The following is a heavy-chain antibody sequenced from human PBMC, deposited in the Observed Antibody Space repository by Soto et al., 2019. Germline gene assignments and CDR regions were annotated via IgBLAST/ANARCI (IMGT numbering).Heavy chain of an antibody. D-gene: IGHD5-18*01. Sequence: ASVKVSCKASGFTFSNSAVQWVRQARGQRLEWIGWIVVGSGNTNYAQKFQERVTITRDMSTTTAYMELSSLRSVDTAVYYCATDKGDSYGYGNYWGQGTLVTVSS. CDR3: ATDKGDSYGYGNY. CDR2: IVVGSGNT. J-gene: IGHJ4*02. V-gene: IGHV1-58*01. CDR1: GFTFSNSA.